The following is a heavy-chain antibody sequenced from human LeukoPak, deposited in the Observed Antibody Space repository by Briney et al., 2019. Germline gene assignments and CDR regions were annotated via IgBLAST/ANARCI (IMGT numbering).Heavy chain of an antibody. CDR1: GYTFTSYD. CDR3: ARGGSYYGSGSNGPYYYYGMDV. CDR2: MNPNSGST. D-gene: IGHD3-10*01. V-gene: IGHV1-8*01. Sequence: ASVKVSCKASGYTFTSYDINWVRQATGQRLEWMGWMNPNSGSTGYAQKFQGRVTMTRNTSINTAYMELSSLRSEDTAVYYCARGGSYYGSGSNGPYYYYGMDVWGQGTTVTVSS. J-gene: IGHJ6*02.